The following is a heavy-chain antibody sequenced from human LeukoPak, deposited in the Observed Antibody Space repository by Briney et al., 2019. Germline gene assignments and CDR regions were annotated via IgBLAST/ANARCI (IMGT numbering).Heavy chain of an antibody. V-gene: IGHV1-69*13. Sequence: SVKVSCKASGGTFSSYAISWVRQAPRQGLEWMGGIIPIFGTANYAQKFQGRVTITADESTSTAYMELSSLRSEDTAVYYCAREAGYSSSWFDYWGQGTLVTVSS. CDR3: AREAGYSSSWFDY. CDR2: IIPIFGTA. CDR1: GGTFSSYA. D-gene: IGHD6-13*01. J-gene: IGHJ4*02.